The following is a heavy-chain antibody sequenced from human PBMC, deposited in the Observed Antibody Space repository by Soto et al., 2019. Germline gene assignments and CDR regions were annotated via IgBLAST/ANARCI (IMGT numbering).Heavy chain of an antibody. V-gene: IGHV3-66*01. Sequence: GESLKISCAASGFTVSSNYMSWVRQAPGKGLEWVSVIYSGGSTYYADSVKGRFTISRDNSKNTLYLQMNSLRAEDTAVYYCASRTTVGVVIEDDYWGQGTLVTVSS. CDR1: GFTVSSNY. CDR3: ASRTTVGVVIEDDY. J-gene: IGHJ4*02. CDR2: IYSGGST. D-gene: IGHD3-3*01.